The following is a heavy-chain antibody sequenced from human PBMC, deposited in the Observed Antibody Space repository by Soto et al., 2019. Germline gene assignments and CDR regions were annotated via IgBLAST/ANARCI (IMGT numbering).Heavy chain of an antibody. Sequence: ALLEESGGGSVQPGTSLRLSCAASGFTFSNAWMSWVRQAPGKGLEWVGRIKSKTDGGTTDYAAPVKGRFTISRDDSKNTLYLQMNSLKTEDTAVYYCTTSDNYGGNSVFDYWGQGTLVTVSS. V-gene: IGHV3-15*01. D-gene: IGHD4-17*01. CDR3: TTSDNYGGNSVFDY. CDR1: GFTFSNAW. J-gene: IGHJ4*02. CDR2: IKSKTDGGTT.